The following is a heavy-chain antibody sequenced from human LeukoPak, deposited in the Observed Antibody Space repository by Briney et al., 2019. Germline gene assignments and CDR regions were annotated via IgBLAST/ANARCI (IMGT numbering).Heavy chain of an antibody. CDR2: ISYDGSNK. D-gene: IGHD1-26*01. CDR1: GFTFSSYG. Sequence: PGGSLRLSCAASGFTFSSYGMHWVRQAPGKGLEWVAVISYDGSNKYYADSVKGRFTISRDNAKNTLYLQVNSLRAEDTAVYYCARVGATTWYWGQGTLVTVSS. V-gene: IGHV3-33*05. J-gene: IGHJ4*02. CDR3: ARVGATTWY.